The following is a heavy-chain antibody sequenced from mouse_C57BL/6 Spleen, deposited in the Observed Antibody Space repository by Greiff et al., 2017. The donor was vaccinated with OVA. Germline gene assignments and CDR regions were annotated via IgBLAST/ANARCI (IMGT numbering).Heavy chain of an antibody. J-gene: IGHJ1*03. Sequence: EVKLQESGGGLVQPGGSLKLSCAASGFTFSDYGMAWVRQAPRKGPEWVAFISNLAYSIYYADTVTGRFTISRENAKNTLYLEMSSLRSEDTAMYYCARISNSDWYFDVWGTGTTVTVSS. CDR3: ARISNSDWYFDV. D-gene: IGHD2-5*01. V-gene: IGHV5-15*01. CDR1: GFTFSDYG. CDR2: ISNLAYSI.